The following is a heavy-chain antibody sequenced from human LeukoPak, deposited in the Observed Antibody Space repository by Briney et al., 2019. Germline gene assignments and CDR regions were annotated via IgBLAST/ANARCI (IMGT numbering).Heavy chain of an antibody. CDR3: ARSRTTSYSSGYQDAFDI. J-gene: IGHJ3*02. CDR1: VYTFTSYD. V-gene: IGHV1-8*01. CDR2: MNPNSGNT. D-gene: IGHD3-22*01. Sequence: ASVKVSCKASVYTFTSYDINWVRQATGQGVVWMGWMNPNSGNTGYAQKYQGRVTMTRTTSISTAYMELSSLRSEDTAVYYCARSRTTSYSSGYQDAFDIWGQGTMATVSS.